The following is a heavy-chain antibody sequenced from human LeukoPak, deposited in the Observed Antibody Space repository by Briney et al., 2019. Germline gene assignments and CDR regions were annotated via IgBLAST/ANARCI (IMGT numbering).Heavy chain of an antibody. D-gene: IGHD6-13*01. Sequence: ASVKVSCKASGYTFTGYYMHWVRQAPGQGLEWMGWINPNSGGTNYAQKFQGRVTMTRDTSISTAYMELSRLRSDDTAVYYCARDNRWLDSSSWYWFGPWGQGALVTVSS. CDR1: GYTFTGYY. J-gene: IGHJ5*02. CDR2: INPNSGGT. CDR3: ARDNRWLDSSSWYWFGP. V-gene: IGHV1-2*02.